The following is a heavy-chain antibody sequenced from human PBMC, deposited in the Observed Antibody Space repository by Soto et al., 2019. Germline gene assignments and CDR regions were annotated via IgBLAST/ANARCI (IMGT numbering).Heavy chain of an antibody. Sequence: ASVKVSCKASGYTFTGYYMHWVRQAPGQGLEWMGWINPNSGGTNYAQKFQGRVTMTRDTSISTAYMELSRLGSDDTAVYYCARARERCNWFDPWGQGTLVTVSS. V-gene: IGHV1-2*02. CDR3: ARARERCNWFDP. D-gene: IGHD3-10*01. CDR1: GYTFTGYY. J-gene: IGHJ5*02. CDR2: INPNSGGT.